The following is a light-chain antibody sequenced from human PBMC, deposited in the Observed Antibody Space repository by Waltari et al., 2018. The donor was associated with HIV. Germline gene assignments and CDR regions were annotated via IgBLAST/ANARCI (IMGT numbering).Light chain of an antibody. CDR3: CSYAGSYTFE. V-gene: IGLV2-11*01. Sequence: QSALTQPRPVSGSPGQSVTISCTGTSSDVGGYTSVSWYQQHPGKAPKLMIYDVSKRPSGVPDRFSGSKSGNTASLTISGLQAEDEADYYCCSYAGSYTFEFGGGTKLTVL. CDR2: DVS. CDR1: SSDVGGYTS. J-gene: IGLJ2*01.